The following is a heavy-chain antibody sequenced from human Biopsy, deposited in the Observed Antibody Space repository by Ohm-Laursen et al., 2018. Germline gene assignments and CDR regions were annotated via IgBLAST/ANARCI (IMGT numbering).Heavy chain of an antibody. CDR3: ARGLSSGWYGYFDV. D-gene: IGHD6-19*01. CDR1: GFSVSSYD. V-gene: IGHV3-33*04. J-gene: IGHJ2*01. CDR2: IWYDGTNE. Sequence: SLRLSCSASGFSVSSYDMNWVRQAPGKGLEWISLIWYDGTNEDYADSVKGRFTISRGNSKNPLYLQINTLTLEDTAFYYCARGLSSGWYGYFDVWGRGTLVTVSS.